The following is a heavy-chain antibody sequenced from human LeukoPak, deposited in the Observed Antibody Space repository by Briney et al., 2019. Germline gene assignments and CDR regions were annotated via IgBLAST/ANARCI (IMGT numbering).Heavy chain of an antibody. Sequence: GGSLRLSCAASGFTFSSYGMHWVRQAPGKGLEWVAVIWYDGSNKYYADSVKGRFTISRDNSKNTLYLQMNSLRAEDTAVYYCARDRPEYQLLEGWFDPWGQGTLVTVSS. CDR2: IWYDGSNK. CDR3: ARDRPEYQLLEGWFDP. V-gene: IGHV3-33*08. D-gene: IGHD2-2*01. J-gene: IGHJ5*02. CDR1: GFTFSSYG.